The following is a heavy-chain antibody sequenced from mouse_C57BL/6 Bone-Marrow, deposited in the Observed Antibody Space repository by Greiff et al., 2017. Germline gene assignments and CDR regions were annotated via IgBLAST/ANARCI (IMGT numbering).Heavy chain of an antibody. CDR2: INPSSGYT. CDR3: ATNWGFDY. V-gene: IGHV1-4*01. Sequence: VQLVESGAELARPGASVKMSCKASGYTFTSYTMHWVKQRPGQGLEWIGYINPSSGYTKYNQKFKDKATLTADKSSSTAYMQLSSRTSEDSAVYYCATNWGFDYWGQGTTLTVSS. D-gene: IGHD4-1*01. J-gene: IGHJ2*01. CDR1: GYTFTSYT.